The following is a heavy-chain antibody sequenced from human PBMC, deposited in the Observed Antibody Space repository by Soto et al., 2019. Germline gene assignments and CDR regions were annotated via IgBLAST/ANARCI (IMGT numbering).Heavy chain of an antibody. CDR2: ISSTSSLI. J-gene: IGHJ4*02. CDR1: GFAFSSYS. Sequence: EVQLVESGGGLVQPGGSLRLSCAASGFAFSSYSMNWVRQAPGKGLEWVAYISSTSSLIYYADSVKGRFTISRDYAKKSAFLHMSSLRDEDTAIYYCARGSRFDYWGQGTLVTVSS. CDR3: ARGSRFDY. V-gene: IGHV3-48*02.